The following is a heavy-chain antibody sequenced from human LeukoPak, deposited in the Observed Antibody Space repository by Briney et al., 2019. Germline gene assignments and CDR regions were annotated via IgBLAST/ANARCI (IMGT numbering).Heavy chain of an antibody. CDR2: IWYDGSDK. J-gene: IGHJ4*02. D-gene: IGHD3-22*01. V-gene: IGHV3-33*06. CDR1: GLTFITYG. CDR3: AKDASSYYYNLNIDN. Sequence: GGSRRLSCEALGLTFITYGMNWVRQAPGKGLEGVAVIWYDGSDKYYADSVKGRSTISRDNSKNTLYLEMNSLRAEDTATYYCAKDASSYYYNLNIDNWGQGTLVTVSS.